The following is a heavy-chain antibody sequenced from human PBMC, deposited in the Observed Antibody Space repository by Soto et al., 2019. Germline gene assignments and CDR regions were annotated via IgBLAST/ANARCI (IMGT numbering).Heavy chain of an antibody. V-gene: IGHV3-11*03. CDR3: ARGDVDTVAQADY. Sequence: QVQLLESGGGLVKPGGSLRLSCTASGFTFSDHYMSWIRQAPGKGLEWVSYISSSGDYRNYADSVKDRFTIYRDNTKHSLYLQMNSLRAEDTAVYYCARGDVDTVAQADYWGQGTLVTVAS. D-gene: IGHD5-12*01. CDR1: GFTFSDHY. J-gene: IGHJ4*02. CDR2: ISSSGDYR.